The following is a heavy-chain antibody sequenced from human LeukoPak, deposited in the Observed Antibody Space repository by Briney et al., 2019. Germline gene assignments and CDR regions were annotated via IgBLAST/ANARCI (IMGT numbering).Heavy chain of an antibody. Sequence: ASVNVSCKASGYTFTGYYMHWVRQAPGQGLEWMGWINPNSGGTNYAQTFQGRVTMTRDTSISTAYMELSRLRSDDTAVYYCASTRGYCSGGSCYRPFDYWGQGTLVTVSS. CDR1: GYTFTGYY. J-gene: IGHJ4*02. CDR3: ASTRGYCSGGSCYRPFDY. D-gene: IGHD2-15*01. CDR2: INPNSGGT. V-gene: IGHV1-2*02.